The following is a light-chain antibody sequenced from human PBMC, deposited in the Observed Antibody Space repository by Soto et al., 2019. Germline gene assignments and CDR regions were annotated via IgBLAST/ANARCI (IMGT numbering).Light chain of an antibody. CDR3: QQSYNAPIT. CDR2: VAS. Sequence: DIQLTQSPSSLSASVGERVTITCGASQNIINYLNWYQQKPGKAPQLLIYVASRLESGVQSRFSGSGSGTDFTLTISSLQPEEFATYYCQQSYNAPITFGQGTRLEIK. CDR1: QNIINY. V-gene: IGKV1-39*01. J-gene: IGKJ5*01.